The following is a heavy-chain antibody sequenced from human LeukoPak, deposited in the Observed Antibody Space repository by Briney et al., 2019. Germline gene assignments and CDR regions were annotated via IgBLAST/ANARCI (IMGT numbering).Heavy chain of an antibody. CDR3: ARVENSSGSYWYFDL. D-gene: IGHD6-25*01. V-gene: IGHV4-59*01. J-gene: IGHJ2*01. CDR2: IYYSGST. Sequence: SETLSLTCTVSGGAISSYYWSWIRPPPGKGLEWCGYIYYSGSTNYNPSHKSRVTISVDTSKNQFSLKLSSVTAADTAVYYCARVENSSGSYWYFDLWGRGTLVTVSS. CDR1: GGAISSYY.